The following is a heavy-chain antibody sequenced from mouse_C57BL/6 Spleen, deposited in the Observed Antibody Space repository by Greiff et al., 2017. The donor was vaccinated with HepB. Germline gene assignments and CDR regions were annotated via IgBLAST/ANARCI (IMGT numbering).Heavy chain of an antibody. J-gene: IGHJ2*01. Sequence: VKLQQPGAELVMPGASVKLSCKASGYTFTSYWMHWVKQRPGQGLEWIGEIDPSDSYTNYNQKFKGKSTLTVDKSSSTAYMQLSSLTSEDSAVYYCARLDGYYFLDYWGQGTTLTVSS. CDR3: ARLDGYYFLDY. CDR2: IDPSDSYT. V-gene: IGHV1-69*01. CDR1: GYTFTSYW. D-gene: IGHD2-3*01.